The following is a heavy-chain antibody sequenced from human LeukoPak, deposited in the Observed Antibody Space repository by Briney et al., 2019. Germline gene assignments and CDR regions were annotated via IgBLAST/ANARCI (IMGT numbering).Heavy chain of an antibody. CDR3: ARRGSWNSEDYYYMDV. CDR2: IYPGDSDT. Sequence: GESLKISCKGSGYSFTSYWIGWVRQMPGKGLEWMGIIYPGDSDTRYSPSFQGQVTISADKSISTAYLQWSSLKASDTAMYYCARRGSWNSEDYYYMDVWGKGTTVTVSS. CDR1: GYSFTSYW. J-gene: IGHJ6*03. V-gene: IGHV5-51*01. D-gene: IGHD2-15*01.